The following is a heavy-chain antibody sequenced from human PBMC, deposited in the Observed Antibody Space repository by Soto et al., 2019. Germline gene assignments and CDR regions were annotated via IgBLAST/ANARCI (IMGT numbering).Heavy chain of an antibody. D-gene: IGHD4-4*01. CDR2: ITYNGGSK. V-gene: IGHV3-64D*06. CDR3: VKGGRTTVTDFDY. J-gene: IGHJ4*02. CDR1: GISFSSNA. Sequence: PGGSLRLSCSASGISFSSNAMHWVRQAPGKGLEYVSAITYNGGSKYYADSVKGRFTISRDNSKNTLYLQMTTLRPEDTAVYYCVKGGRTTVTDFDYWGQGTLVTVSS.